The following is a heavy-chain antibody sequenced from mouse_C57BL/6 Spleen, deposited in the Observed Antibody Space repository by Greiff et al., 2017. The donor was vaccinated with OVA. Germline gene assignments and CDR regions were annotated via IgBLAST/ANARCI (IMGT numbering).Heavy chain of an antibody. CDR1: GFTFSSYA. V-gene: IGHV5-4*01. J-gene: IGHJ2*01. CDR2: ISDGGSYT. CDR3: ARDQGGYFDY. Sequence: EVMLVESGGGLVKPGGSLKLSCAASGFTFSSYAMSWVRQTPEKRLEWVATISDGGSYTYYPDNVKDRFTISRDNAKNNLYLQMSHLTSEDTAMYYCARDQGGYFDYWGQGTTLTVSS.